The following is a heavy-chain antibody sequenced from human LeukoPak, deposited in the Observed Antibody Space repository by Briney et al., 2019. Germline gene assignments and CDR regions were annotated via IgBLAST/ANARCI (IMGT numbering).Heavy chain of an antibody. J-gene: IGHJ6*03. Sequence: SETLSLTCAVYGGSFSGYYWSWIRQPPGKGLEWIGEINHSGSTNYNPSLKSRVTISVDTSKNQFSLKLSSVTAADTAVYYCASAFIAARRRDYYYMDVWGKGTTVTVSS. V-gene: IGHV4-34*01. CDR1: GGSFSGYY. CDR2: INHSGST. D-gene: IGHD6-6*01. CDR3: ASAFIAARRRDYYYMDV.